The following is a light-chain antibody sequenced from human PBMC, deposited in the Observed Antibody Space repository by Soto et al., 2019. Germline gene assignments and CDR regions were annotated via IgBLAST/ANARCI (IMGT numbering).Light chain of an antibody. Sequence: QSVLTQPASVSGSPGQSITISCTGTSSDVGRYNYVSWYQQHPGKAPKLMIYDVSNRPSGVSNRFSGSKSGDTASLTISGLQAEDDADYYCSSYTRSNTLVFGGGTQLTVL. CDR2: DVS. V-gene: IGLV2-14*01. J-gene: IGLJ2*01. CDR3: SSYTRSNTLV. CDR1: SSDVGRYNY.